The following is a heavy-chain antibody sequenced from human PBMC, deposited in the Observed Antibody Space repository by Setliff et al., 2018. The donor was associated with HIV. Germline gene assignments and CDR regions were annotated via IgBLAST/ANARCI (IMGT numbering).Heavy chain of an antibody. Sequence: SETLSLTCNVSGGSISSGNYYWSWIRLPAGKGLEWVGHIYTSGSTNYNPSLKSRVTILGDMSKNQFSLKLSSVTAADTAVYYCARHESGRSSSWSNFDYWAKGQGSPSPQ. D-gene: IGHD6-13*01. CDR3: ARHESGRSSSWSNFDY. CDR2: IYTSGST. V-gene: IGHV4-61*09. CDR1: GGSISSGNYY. J-gene: IGHJ4*03.